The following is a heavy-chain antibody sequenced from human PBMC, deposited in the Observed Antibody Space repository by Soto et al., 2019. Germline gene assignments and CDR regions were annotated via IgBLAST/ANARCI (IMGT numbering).Heavy chain of an antibody. J-gene: IGHJ4*02. Sequence: EVQLLESGGGLVQPGGSLRLSCAASGFAFSSYAMNWVRQAPGKGLEWVSVISGSGSSTYYADSVKGRFTISRDNSKNTLYLQMNSLRADDTAVYYCANSRAVVGSYFDYWGQGTLVTVSS. CDR3: ANSRAVVGSYFDY. V-gene: IGHV3-23*01. CDR2: ISGSGSST. D-gene: IGHD2-15*01. CDR1: GFAFSSYA.